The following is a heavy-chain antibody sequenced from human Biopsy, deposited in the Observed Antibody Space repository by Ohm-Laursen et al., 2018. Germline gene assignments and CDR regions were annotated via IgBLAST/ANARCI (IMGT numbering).Heavy chain of an antibody. D-gene: IGHD3-16*01. Sequence: SPRLSCTASGLTFGDFAMSWFRQAPGKGLEWVGRIKSKFDGETTDYAAPVKGRFIISRDDSKSTLFLQMNSLKVEDTGVYFCSTGGGDFYYNGMDVWGQGTTVTVSS. V-gene: IGHV3-15*01. CDR1: GLTFGDFA. J-gene: IGHJ6*02. CDR3: STGGGDFYYNGMDV. CDR2: IKSKFDGETT.